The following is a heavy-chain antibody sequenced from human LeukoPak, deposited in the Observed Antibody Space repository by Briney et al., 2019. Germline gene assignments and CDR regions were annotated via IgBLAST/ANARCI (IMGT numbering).Heavy chain of an antibody. Sequence: GGSLRLSCAASGFTFSSYAMSWVRQAPGKGLEWVSAISGSGGSTYYADSVKGRFTISRDNAKNSLYLQMNSLRDEDTAVYYCAAAVAAARYWGQGILVTVSS. D-gene: IGHD6-13*01. CDR3: AAAVAAARY. J-gene: IGHJ4*02. V-gene: IGHV3-23*01. CDR1: GFTFSSYA. CDR2: ISGSGGST.